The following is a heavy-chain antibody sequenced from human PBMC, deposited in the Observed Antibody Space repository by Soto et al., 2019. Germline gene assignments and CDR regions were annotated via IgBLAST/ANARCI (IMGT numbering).Heavy chain of an antibody. CDR1: GYTFTSYG. J-gene: IGHJ4*02. CDR2: ISAYNGNT. Sequence: ASVKVSCKASGYTFTSYGISWVRQAPGQGLEWMGWISAYNGNTNYAQKLQGRVTMTTDTSTSTAYMKLSSVTAADTAVYYCARVGFLEPQLVDYWGQGTLVTVSS. CDR3: ARVGFLEPQLVDY. D-gene: IGHD1-1*01. V-gene: IGHV1-18*01.